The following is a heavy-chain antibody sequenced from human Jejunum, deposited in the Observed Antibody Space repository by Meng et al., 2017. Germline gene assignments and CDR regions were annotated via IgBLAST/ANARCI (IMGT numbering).Heavy chain of an antibody. J-gene: IGHJ4*01. D-gene: IGHD3-10*01. Sequence: EVRRVVRGGGCVPPGGSLRLSWSALGFTFASNGMSWVRQVPGKGLEWVSGISGSGDYIYYADFVKGRFTISRDNSRNTLYLQMNSLRAEDTAVFYCAKTGYYGSGRAFDYWGHGTLVTVSS. CDR2: ISGSGDYI. CDR3: AKTGYYGSGRAFDY. CDR1: GFTFASNG. V-gene: IGHV3-23*04.